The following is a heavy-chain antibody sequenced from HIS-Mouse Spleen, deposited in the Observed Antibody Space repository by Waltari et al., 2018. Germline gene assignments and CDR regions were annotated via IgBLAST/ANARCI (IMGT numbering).Heavy chain of an antibody. Sequence: QLQLQESGPGLVKPSETLSLTCTVSGGSIRSSSYYWGWIRQPLGKGLVWIGSIYYSGRTYYNPSLKSRVTISVDTSKNQFSLKLSSVTAADTAVYYCAREIPYSSSWYDWYFDLWGRGTLVTVSS. CDR1: GGSIRSSSYY. CDR3: AREIPYSSSWYDWYFDL. J-gene: IGHJ2*01. CDR2: IYYSGRT. V-gene: IGHV4-39*07. D-gene: IGHD6-13*01.